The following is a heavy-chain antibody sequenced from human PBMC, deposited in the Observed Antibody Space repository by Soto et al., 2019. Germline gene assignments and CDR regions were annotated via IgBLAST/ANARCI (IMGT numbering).Heavy chain of an antibody. CDR3: ARDRGNDPHGMGV. D-gene: IGHD1-1*01. CDR2: IYYSGST. J-gene: IGHJ6*02. CDR1: GGSISSGGYY. V-gene: IGHV4-31*03. Sequence: QVQLQESGPGLVKPSQTLSLTCTVSGGSISSGGYYWSWIRQHPGKGLEWIGYIYYSGSTYYNPSLKRRVTISVDTSKNQCSLKLSSVTAADTAVYYCARDRGNDPHGMGVWGQGTTVTVSS.